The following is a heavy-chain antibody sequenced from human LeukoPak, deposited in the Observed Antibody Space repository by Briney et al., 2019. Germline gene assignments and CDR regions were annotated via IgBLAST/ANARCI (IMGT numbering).Heavy chain of an antibody. J-gene: IGHJ4*02. D-gene: IGHD5-18*01. CDR3: ARGQKYRNGYTVTELGSGYFDY. V-gene: IGHV4-61*01. Sequence: PSETLSLTCTVSGVSISSDNDCWSWIRQPPGKGLEWIGYIFYSGRTNYNPSLKSRVTISVDTSKNQFSLTLSSVTAADTAVYYCARGQKYRNGYTVTELGSGYFDYWGQGTLVTVSS. CDR1: GVSISSDNDC. CDR2: IFYSGRT.